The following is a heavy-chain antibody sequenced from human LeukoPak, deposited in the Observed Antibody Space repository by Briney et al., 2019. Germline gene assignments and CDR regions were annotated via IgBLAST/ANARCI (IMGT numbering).Heavy chain of an antibody. CDR2: IHTSGST. Sequence: SETLSLACTVSGGSISSYYWSWIRQPAGKGLEWIGRIHTSGSTNYSPSLKSRVTMSVDTSKNQFSLKLSSVTAADTAVYFCARVYYGRTYDYWYFDLWGRGTLVTVSS. CDR3: ARVYYGRTYDYWYFDL. CDR1: GGSISSYY. V-gene: IGHV4-4*07. D-gene: IGHD3-10*01. J-gene: IGHJ2*01.